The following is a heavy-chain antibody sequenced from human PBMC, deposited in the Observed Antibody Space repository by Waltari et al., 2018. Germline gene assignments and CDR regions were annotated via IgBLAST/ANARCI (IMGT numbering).Heavy chain of an antibody. CDR2: IYHSGST. CDR3: ARHFGSTSSLYPFDP. Sequence: QVQLQESGPGLVKPSGTLSLTCAVSGGSISSSNWWSWVRQPPGKGLEWIGEIYHSGSTNYNPSLKSRVTISVDTSKNQFSLKLSSVTAADTAVYYCARHFGSTSSLYPFDPWGQGTLVTISS. V-gene: IGHV4-4*02. J-gene: IGHJ5*02. CDR1: GGSISSSNW. D-gene: IGHD2-2*01.